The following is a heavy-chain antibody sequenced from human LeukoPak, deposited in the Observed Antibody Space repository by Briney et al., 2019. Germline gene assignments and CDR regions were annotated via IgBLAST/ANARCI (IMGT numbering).Heavy chain of an antibody. CDR1: GFTFSSYG. Sequence: PGGSLRLSCAASGFTFSSYGMHWVRQAPGKGLEWVAVIWYDGSNIYYADSVKGRFTFSRDNSKNTLYLKMNSLRAEDTAVYYCARDYDMWSLPYNYGMDVWGQGTTVTASS. V-gene: IGHV3-33*01. D-gene: IGHD3-3*01. CDR2: IWYDGSNI. CDR3: ARDYDMWSLPYNYGMDV. J-gene: IGHJ6*02.